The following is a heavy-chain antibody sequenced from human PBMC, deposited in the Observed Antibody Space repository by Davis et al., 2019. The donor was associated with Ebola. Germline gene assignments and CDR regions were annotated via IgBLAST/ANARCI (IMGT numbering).Heavy chain of an antibody. V-gene: IGHV4-4*02. CDR1: GGSISSSNW. D-gene: IGHD5-18*01. J-gene: IGHJ5*02. CDR3: AKTYSYGPYNWFDP. CDR2: IYHSGGT. Sequence: PSETLSLTCAVSGGSISSSNWWSWVRQPPGKGLEWIGEIYHSGGTNYNPSLKSRVTISVDTSKNQFSLKLSSVTAADTAVYYCAKTYSYGPYNWFDPWGQGTLVTVSS.